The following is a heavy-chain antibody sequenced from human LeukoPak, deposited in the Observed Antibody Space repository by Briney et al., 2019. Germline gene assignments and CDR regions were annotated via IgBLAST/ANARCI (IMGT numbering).Heavy chain of an antibody. CDR1: GYTFSSYE. Sequence: GGSLRLSCAASGYTFSSYEMNWVRQAPGKGLEWVSYISSSGTTIYYADSVKGRFTISRDNAKNSLYLQMNSLRAEDTAVYYCARVGVVVAATGNLWFDPWGQGTLVTVSS. CDR2: ISSSGTTI. D-gene: IGHD2-15*01. J-gene: IGHJ5*02. V-gene: IGHV3-48*03. CDR3: ARVGVVVAATGNLWFDP.